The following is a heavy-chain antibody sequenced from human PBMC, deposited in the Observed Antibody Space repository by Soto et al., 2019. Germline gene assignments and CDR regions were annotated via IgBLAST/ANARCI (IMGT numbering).Heavy chain of an antibody. J-gene: IGHJ2*01. Sequence: EVQLVESGGGLVQPGGSLRLSCAASGFTFSRTWMSWVRQAPGKGLEWVANIKQDGSEKYYVDSVKGRFTISRDNAKNSLYPQMNSLRAEDTAVYYCARALYGPYWYFDLWGRGTLVTVSS. CDR3: ARALYGPYWYFDL. D-gene: IGHD4-17*01. CDR1: GFTFSRTW. V-gene: IGHV3-7*01. CDR2: IKQDGSEK.